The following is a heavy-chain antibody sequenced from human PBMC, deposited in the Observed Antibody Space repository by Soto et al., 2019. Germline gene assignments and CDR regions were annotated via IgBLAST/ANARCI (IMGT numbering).Heavy chain of an antibody. D-gene: IGHD1-26*01. CDR2: IWYDGSNK. V-gene: IGHV3-33*01. Sequence: GGSRRLSCAASGGTFSRYGMHGGRQAPGKGLEWVAVIWYDGSNKYYADSVKGRFTISRDNSKNTLYLQMNSLRAEDTAVYYCARETIMGATSVYFDYWGQGTLVTVSS. CDR3: ARETIMGATSVYFDY. J-gene: IGHJ4*02. CDR1: GGTFSRYG.